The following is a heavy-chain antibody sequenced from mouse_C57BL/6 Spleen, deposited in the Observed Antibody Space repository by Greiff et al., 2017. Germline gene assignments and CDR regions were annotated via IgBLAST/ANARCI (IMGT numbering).Heavy chain of an antibody. CDR3: TRHGLYAMDY. CDR2: IDPETGGT. J-gene: IGHJ4*01. CDR1: GYTFPDYD. Sequence: QVQLQQSGAELVRPGASVTLSCKASGYTFPDYDMHWVKQTPVHGLEWIGAIDPETGGTAYNQKFKGKAILTADKSSSTAYMELRSLTSEDSAVYYCTRHGLYAMDYWGQGTSVTVSS. V-gene: IGHV1-15*01.